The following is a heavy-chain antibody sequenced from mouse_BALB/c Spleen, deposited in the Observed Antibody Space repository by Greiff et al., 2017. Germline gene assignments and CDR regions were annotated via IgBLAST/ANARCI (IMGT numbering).Heavy chain of an antibody. D-gene: IGHD2-1*01. CDR1: GYTFSSYW. CDR2: ILPGSGST. V-gene: IGHV1-9*01. J-gene: IGHJ4*01. CDR3: ARGNFSYAMDY. Sequence: VQLQQSGAELMKPGASVKISCKATGYTFSSYWIAWVKQRPGHGLEWIGEILPGSGSTNYNEKFKGKATFTADTSSNTAYMQLSSLTSEDSAVYYCARGNFSYAMDYWGQGTSVTVSS.